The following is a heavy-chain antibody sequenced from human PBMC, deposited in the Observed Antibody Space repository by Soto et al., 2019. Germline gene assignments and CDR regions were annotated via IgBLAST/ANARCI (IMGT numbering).Heavy chain of an antibody. CDR3: ASELVAEIATGGYFDN. CDR2: IIPLFGAP. Sequence: QVHLLQSGAEVKTTGSSVRVSCKTSGGTFSDLAFSWVRQAPRQGLEWVGGIIPLFGAPNYAREFQGRVTISSDESSSTGYMELRSLRSEDTAVYYCASELVAEIATGGYFDNGGQGTLVTVSS. V-gene: IGHV1-69*01. D-gene: IGHD2-8*02. CDR1: GGTFSDLA. J-gene: IGHJ4*02.